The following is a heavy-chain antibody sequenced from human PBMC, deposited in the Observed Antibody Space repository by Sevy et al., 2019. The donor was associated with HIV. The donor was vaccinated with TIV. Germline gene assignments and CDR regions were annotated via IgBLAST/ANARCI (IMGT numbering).Heavy chain of an antibody. J-gene: IGHJ4*02. D-gene: IGHD2-2*02. CDR1: GDSINTYY. CDR3: ARLRWDLVVVPGATPGCYFDS. Sequence: SETLSLTCTVSGDSINTYYWSWIRQPPGKGLERIGYVSHSGNTNYNPSLKSRVSMSVDTSTNQFSLKVKSVTAADTAVYYCARLRWDLVVVPGATPGCYFDSWCQGTLVTVSS. V-gene: IGHV4-59*08. CDR2: VSHSGNT.